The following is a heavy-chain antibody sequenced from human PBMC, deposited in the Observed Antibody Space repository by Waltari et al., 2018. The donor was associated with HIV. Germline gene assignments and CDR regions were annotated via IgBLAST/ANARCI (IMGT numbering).Heavy chain of an antibody. CDR1: GFTFTSSA. J-gene: IGHJ4*02. V-gene: IGHV1-58*02. CDR3: AAGTSYDFWSGYYTFDY. D-gene: IGHD3-3*01. CDR2: IVVGSGNT. Sequence: QMQLVQSGPEVKKPGTSVKVSCKASGFTFTSSAMQWVRPARGPRLEWIGWIVVGSGNTNYAQKFQERVTITRDMSTSTAYMELSSLRSEDTAVYYCAAGTSYDFWSGYYTFDYWGQGTLVTVSS.